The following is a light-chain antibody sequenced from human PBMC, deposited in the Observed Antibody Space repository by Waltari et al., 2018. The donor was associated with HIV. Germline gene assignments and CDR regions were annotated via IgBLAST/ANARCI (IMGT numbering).Light chain of an antibody. J-gene: IGLJ3*02. V-gene: IGLV5-45*02. Sequence: QAVLTQPSSLSASPGASASLTCTLRSGINVGTYTINLYQQKPGSPPQYLLRYKSDSDKQQGSGVPSRFSGSKDASANAGILLISGLQSEDEADYYCMIWYSSAGVFGGGTKLTVL. CDR2: YKSDSDK. CDR1: SGINVGTYT. CDR3: MIWYSSAGV.